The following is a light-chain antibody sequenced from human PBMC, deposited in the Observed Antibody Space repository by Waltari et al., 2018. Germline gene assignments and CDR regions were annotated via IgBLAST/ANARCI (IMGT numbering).Light chain of an antibody. CDR2: EVT. Sequence: SPGQSITISCTGTSSDVGAYNYVSWYQQHPGKAPKLMIFEVTNRPSGVSNRFSGSKSGNTASLTISGLQAEDEADYYCTSYTSTITWVFGGGTKLTVL. J-gene: IGLJ3*02. CDR3: TSYTSTITWV. V-gene: IGLV2-14*01. CDR1: SSDVGAYNY.